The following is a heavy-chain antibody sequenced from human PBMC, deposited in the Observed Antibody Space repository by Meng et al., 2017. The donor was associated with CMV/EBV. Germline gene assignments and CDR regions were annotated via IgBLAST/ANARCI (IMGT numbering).Heavy chain of an antibody. D-gene: IGHD4-17*01. V-gene: IGHV3-73*01. CDR2: IRSKANSYAT. CDR1: GFPFSGSA. J-gene: IGHJ1*01. Sequence: SGFPFSGSAMHWVRQASGRGLEWVGRIRSKANSYATAYAESVKGRFTISRDDSKNTAYLQMNSLKTEDTAVYYCTRRYDYGEYFQHWGQGTLVTVSS. CDR3: TRRYDYGEYFQH.